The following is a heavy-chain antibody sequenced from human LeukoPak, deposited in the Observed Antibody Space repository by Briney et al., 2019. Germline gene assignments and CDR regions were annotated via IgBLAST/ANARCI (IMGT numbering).Heavy chain of an antibody. CDR3: AREPLGEAGDYFDY. Sequence: GGSLRLSCAASGFTFSDYHMSWIRQAPGKGLEWVSYISSSSSYTNYADSVKGRFTISRDNAKNSLYLQMNSLRAEDTAVYYCAREPLGEAGDYFDYWGQGTLVTVSS. V-gene: IGHV3-11*06. CDR2: ISSSSSYT. D-gene: IGHD3-10*01. J-gene: IGHJ4*02. CDR1: GFTFSDYH.